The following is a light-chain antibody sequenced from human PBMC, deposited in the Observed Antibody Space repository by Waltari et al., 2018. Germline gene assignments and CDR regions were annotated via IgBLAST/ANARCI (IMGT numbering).Light chain of an antibody. V-gene: IGKV3-15*01. Sequence: IVMTQSPATLSVSPGENATLSCRASQSVGSALAWYQQKPGQTPSLLIYVASTRASGIPARFSGSGSGTEFTLTISSLQSEDFAVYYCQQYSNGPPQITFGGGTKVDIK. CDR2: VAS. CDR1: QSVGSA. J-gene: IGKJ4*01. CDR3: QQYSNGPPQIT.